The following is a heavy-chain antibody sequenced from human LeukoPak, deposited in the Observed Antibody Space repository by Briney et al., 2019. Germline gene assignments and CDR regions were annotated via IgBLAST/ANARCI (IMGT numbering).Heavy chain of an antibody. CDR1: GGSISSGSYY. CDR3: ARGYSYGGDYYGMDV. D-gene: IGHD5-18*01. V-gene: IGHV4-61*02. CDR2: IYTSGST. J-gene: IGHJ6*02. Sequence: SETLSLTCTVSGGSISSGSYYWSWIRQPAGKGLEWIGRIYTSGSTNYNPSLKSRVTISVDTSKNQFSLELSSVTAADTAVYYCARGYSYGGDYYGMDVWGQGTTVTVSS.